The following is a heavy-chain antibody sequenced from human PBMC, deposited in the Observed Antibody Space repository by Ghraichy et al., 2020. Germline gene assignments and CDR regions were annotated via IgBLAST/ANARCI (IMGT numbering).Heavy chain of an antibody. CDR3: TRGSTDYGWFSDN. V-gene: IGHV3-49*03. Sequence: GGSLRLTCTASGFIFGDYGMSWIRQAPGKGLEWLSFIRSNAHSGTTEYAASVRDRFTISRDDSKSIAYLQMNNLKAEDTSVYYGTRGSTDYGWFSDNWGQGTLVTVSS. CDR1: GFIFGDYG. CDR2: IRSNAHSGTT. D-gene: IGHD3-16*01. J-gene: IGHJ4*02.